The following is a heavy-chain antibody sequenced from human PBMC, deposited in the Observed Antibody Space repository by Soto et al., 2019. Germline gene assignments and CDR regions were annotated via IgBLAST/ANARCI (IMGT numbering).Heavy chain of an antibody. J-gene: IGHJ4*02. D-gene: IGHD1-26*01. CDR3: ASRPPGVTYYAVFDY. V-gene: IGHV3-74*01. CDR2: INSDGSST. CDR1: GFTFSSYW. Sequence: GGSLRLSCAASGFTFSSYWMHWVRQAPGKGLVWVSRINSDGSSTSYADSVKGRFTISRDNAKNTLYLQMNSLRAEDTAVYYCASRPPGVTYYAVFDYWGQGAQVTVSS.